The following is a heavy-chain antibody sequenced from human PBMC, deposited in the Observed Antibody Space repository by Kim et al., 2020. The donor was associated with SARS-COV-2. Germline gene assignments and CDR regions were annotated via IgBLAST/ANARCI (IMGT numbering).Heavy chain of an antibody. Sequence: GGSLRLSCAASGFTFNSYAMSWVRQAPGKGLEWVSGIRQSGGNTEYADSVKGRFSISRDNSKNTLYLQMNRLRAEDTAVYYCAMVTSGSSGWFEYFQRWGQGTLVTVSS. V-gene: IGHV3-23*01. D-gene: IGHD6-19*01. CDR3: AMVTSGSSGWFEYFQR. J-gene: IGHJ1*01. CDR2: IRQSGGNT. CDR1: GFTFNSYA.